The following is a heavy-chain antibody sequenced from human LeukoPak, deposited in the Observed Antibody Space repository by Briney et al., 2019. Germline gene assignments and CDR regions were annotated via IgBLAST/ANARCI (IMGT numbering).Heavy chain of an antibody. Sequence: AGGSLRLSCAASGFRFSTYWMSWVRQAPGKGLEWVANIKHDGSDKYYVDSVKGRFTISRDNAKNSLYLQMNSLRAEDTAVYYCSRDDQYCSWNWGQGTLVTVSS. V-gene: IGHV3-7*05. D-gene: IGHD2-21*02. CDR3: SRDDQYCSWN. J-gene: IGHJ4*02. CDR2: IKHDGSDK. CDR1: GFRFSTYW.